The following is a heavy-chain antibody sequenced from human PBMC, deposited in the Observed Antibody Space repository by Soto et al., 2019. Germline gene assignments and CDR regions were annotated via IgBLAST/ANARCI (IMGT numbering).Heavy chain of an antibody. CDR2: IYHSGST. Sequence: LSLTCAVSGGSISSGGYSWSWIRQPPGKGLEWIGYIYHSGSTYYNPSLKSRVTISVDRSKNQFSLKLSSVTAADTAVYYCARARVTPGDFDYWGQGTLVTVSS. CDR3: ARARVTPGDFDY. D-gene: IGHD4-4*01. J-gene: IGHJ4*02. CDR1: GGSISSGGYS. V-gene: IGHV4-30-2*01.